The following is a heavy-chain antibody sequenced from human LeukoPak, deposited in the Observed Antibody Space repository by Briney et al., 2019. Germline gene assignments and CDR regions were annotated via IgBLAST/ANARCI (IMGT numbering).Heavy chain of an antibody. CDR2: ISGGGSST. V-gene: IGHV3-23*01. J-gene: IGHJ4*02. CDR1: GFTFSAPA. CDR3: VKDGEASTKGPG. D-gene: IGHD3-10*01. Sequence: GRSLRPSCAASGFTFSAPAMSCARQPPGEWLEWVSAISGGGSSTYYADSVEGRFTISRDNSKNTLFLHMDSLRAEDTAVYYCVKDGEASTKGPGWGQGIMVTV.